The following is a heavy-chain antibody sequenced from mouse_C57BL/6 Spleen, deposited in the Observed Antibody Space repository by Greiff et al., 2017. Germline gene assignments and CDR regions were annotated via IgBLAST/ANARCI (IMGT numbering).Heavy chain of an antibody. CDR3: TTPYYYGSSYPYYFDY. J-gene: IGHJ2*01. Sequence: EVQLQQSGAELVRPGASVKLSCTASGFNIKDYYMHWVKQRPEQGLEWIGRIDPEDGDTEYAPKFQGKATMTADTSSNTAYLQLSSLTSEDTAVYYCTTPYYYGSSYPYYFDYWGQGTTLTVSS. CDR1: GFNIKDYY. D-gene: IGHD1-1*01. V-gene: IGHV14-1*01. CDR2: IDPEDGDT.